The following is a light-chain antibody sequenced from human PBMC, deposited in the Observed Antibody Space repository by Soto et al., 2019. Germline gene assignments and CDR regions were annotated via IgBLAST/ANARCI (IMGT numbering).Light chain of an antibody. CDR3: QQYNDWPPMYT. J-gene: IGKJ2*01. V-gene: IGKV3-15*01. CDR2: GAS. Sequence: EVVMTQSPATLPVSPGDRATLSCRASQNVNNNLAWYQQRPGQAPRLLVYGASTRATGIPARFSASGSGTEFTLTISCVQSEDLAVYYCQQYNDWPPMYTFGQGSKLEIK. CDR1: QNVNNN.